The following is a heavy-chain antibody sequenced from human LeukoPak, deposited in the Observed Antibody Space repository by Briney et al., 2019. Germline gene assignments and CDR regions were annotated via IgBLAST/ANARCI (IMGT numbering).Heavy chain of an antibody. CDR2: IYTSGST. D-gene: IGHD3-10*01. J-gene: IGHJ5*02. V-gene: IGHV4-4*07. Sequence: SETLSLTCTVSGGSISSYYWSWIQQPAGKGLEWIGRIYTSGSTNYNPSLKSRVTMSVDTSKNQFSLKLSSVTAADTAVYYCARGIWFGELAGNWFDPWGQGTLVTVSS. CDR3: ARGIWFGELAGNWFDP. CDR1: GGSISSYY.